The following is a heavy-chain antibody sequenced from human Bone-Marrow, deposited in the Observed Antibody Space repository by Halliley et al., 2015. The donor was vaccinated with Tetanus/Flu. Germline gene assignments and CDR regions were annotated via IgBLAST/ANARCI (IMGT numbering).Heavy chain of an antibody. J-gene: IGHJ4*02. V-gene: IGHV5-51*01. CDR3: VTTTSADY. CDR2: IYPDDSDT. D-gene: IGHD1-1*01. Sequence: KGLEWMGIIYPDDSDTRYSPSLQGQVTISADKSISTAYLHWSSLKASDTAMYYCVTTTSADYWGQGTLVTVSS.